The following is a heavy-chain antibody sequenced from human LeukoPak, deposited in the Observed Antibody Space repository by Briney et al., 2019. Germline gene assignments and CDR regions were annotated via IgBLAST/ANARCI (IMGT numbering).Heavy chain of an antibody. D-gene: IGHD3-22*01. J-gene: IGHJ4*02. CDR3: ASGRDYYDSSGYPMTFDY. CDR2: IYYSGST. Sequence: PSETLSLTCTVSGGSISSSSYYWGWIRQPPGKGLEWIGSIYYSGSTYYNPSLKSRVTISVDTSKNQFSLKLSSVTAADTAVYYCASGRDYYDSSGYPMTFDYWGQGTLVTVSS. V-gene: IGHV4-39*01. CDR1: GGSISSSSYY.